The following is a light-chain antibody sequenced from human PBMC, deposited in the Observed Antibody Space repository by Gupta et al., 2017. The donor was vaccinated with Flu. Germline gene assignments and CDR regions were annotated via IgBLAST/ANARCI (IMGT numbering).Light chain of an antibody. CDR2: LNSDGSH. CDR1: SGDSSDA. Sequence: KRNWTRSSGDSSDASARNQQWPEKGPGFVMRLNSDGSHSKGDGIPERFSGSSSGDEGYLTISSLEAEDEADYYCQTWGSGSGGVFGGGTKLTVL. CDR3: QTWGSGSGGV. V-gene: IGLV4-69*01. J-gene: IGLJ3*02.